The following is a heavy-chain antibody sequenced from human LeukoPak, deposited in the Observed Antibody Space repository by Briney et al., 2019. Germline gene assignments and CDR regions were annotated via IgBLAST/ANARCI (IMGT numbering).Heavy chain of an antibody. CDR3: AREALEDYGMDV. J-gene: IGHJ6*02. D-gene: IGHD3-3*01. V-gene: IGHV3-30-3*01. CDR1: GFTFSSYA. Sequence: PGGSLRLSCAASGFTFSSYAMHWVRQARGEGLERVAVISYDGSNKYYADSVKGRFTISRDNSKNTLYLQMNSLRAEDTAVYYCAREALEDYGMDVWGQGTTVTVSS. CDR2: ISYDGSNK.